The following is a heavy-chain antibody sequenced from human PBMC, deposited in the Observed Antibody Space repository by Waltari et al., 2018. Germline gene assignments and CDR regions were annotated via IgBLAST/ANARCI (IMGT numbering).Heavy chain of an antibody. D-gene: IGHD2-2*01. CDR2: INHSGST. Sequence: QVQLQQWGAGLLKPSETLSLTCAVYGGSFSGYSWSWIRQPPGKGLEWMGEINHSGSTNYNPSLKSRVTISVDTSKNQFSLKLSSVTAADTAVYYCARGYCSSTSCYPYDYWGQGTLVTVSS. CDR1: GGSFSGYS. V-gene: IGHV4-34*01. CDR3: ARGYCSSTSCYPYDY. J-gene: IGHJ4*02.